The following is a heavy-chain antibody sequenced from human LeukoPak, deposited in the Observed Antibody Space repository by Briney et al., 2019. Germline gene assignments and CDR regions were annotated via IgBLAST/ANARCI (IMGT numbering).Heavy chain of an antibody. Sequence: SQTLSLTCTVSGVSFSSGGYYCSWIRQHPGNGLEWIGCIYHSGSTSYNPSLKSRVTISVDTSKNQFSLRLSSVTAADTAVYYCARDRAAGDTVLDYWGQGILVTVSS. D-gene: IGHD5-18*01. CDR3: ARDRAAGDTVLDY. V-gene: IGHV4-31*03. J-gene: IGHJ4*02. CDR2: IYHSGST. CDR1: GVSFSSGGYY.